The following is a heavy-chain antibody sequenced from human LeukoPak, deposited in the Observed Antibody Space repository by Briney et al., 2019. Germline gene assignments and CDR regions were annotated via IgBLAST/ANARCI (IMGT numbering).Heavy chain of an antibody. Sequence: GGSLRLSCAASGFTFSSYAMSWVRQAPGKGLEWVSAISGSGGSTFYADSVKGRFTISRDNSKNTLYAQMNSLRAEDTAVYYCAKSWEQQRLLDGTDVWGPGTTVTVSS. J-gene: IGHJ6*02. CDR1: GFTFSSYA. D-gene: IGHD6-13*01. V-gene: IGHV3-23*01. CDR2: ISGSGGST. CDR3: AKSWEQQRLLDGTDV.